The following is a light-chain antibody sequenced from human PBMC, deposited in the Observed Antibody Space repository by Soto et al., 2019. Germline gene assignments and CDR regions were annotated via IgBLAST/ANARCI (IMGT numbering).Light chain of an antibody. J-gene: IGKJ2*01. Sequence: EIVLTQSPGTLSLSPGERATLSCRASQSVSSSYLAWYQQKPGQAPRLLIYGASSRATGIPDRFSGSGSGTDFNLTISRREPEDFAVYYCQQYGSSPPEYTFGQGTKLEIK. CDR2: GAS. CDR1: QSVSSSY. CDR3: QQYGSSPPEYT. V-gene: IGKV3-20*01.